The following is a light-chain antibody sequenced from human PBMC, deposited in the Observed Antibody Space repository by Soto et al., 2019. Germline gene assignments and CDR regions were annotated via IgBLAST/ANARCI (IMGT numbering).Light chain of an antibody. Sequence: QSALTQPASVSGSPGQSITISCTGTASDIGNYNYVSWYQLHPGKAPKLLIYGVSNRPSGVSNRFSGSKSGNAASLTISGLQAEDEAYYYCSSYTAYTTLWVFGGGTKLTVL. CDR2: GVS. V-gene: IGLV2-14*01. CDR3: SSYTAYTTLWV. J-gene: IGLJ3*02. CDR1: ASDIGNYNY.